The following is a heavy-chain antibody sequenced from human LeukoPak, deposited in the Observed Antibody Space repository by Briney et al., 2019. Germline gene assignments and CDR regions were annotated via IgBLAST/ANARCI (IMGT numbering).Heavy chain of an antibody. CDR2: ISSSSSYI. D-gene: IGHD3-9*01. V-gene: IGHV3-21*01. Sequence: GGSLRLSCAASGFIFSNYSMNWVRQAPGKGLEWVSSISSSSSYIYYADSVKGRFTISRDNAKNSLYLQMNSLRAEDTAVYYCARSTNYYDILTGYYKGAFDIWGQGTMVTVSS. CDR3: ARSTNYYDILTGYYKGAFDI. J-gene: IGHJ3*02. CDR1: GFIFSNYS.